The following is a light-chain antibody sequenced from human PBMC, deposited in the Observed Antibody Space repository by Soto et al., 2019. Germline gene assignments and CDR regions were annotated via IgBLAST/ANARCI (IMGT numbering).Light chain of an antibody. CDR1: QARSSW. CDR2: KVS. J-gene: IGKJ4*01. V-gene: IGKV1-5*03. Sequence: DIQMTQSPSTLSGSLRDRVTITCLANQARSSWLAWYQQKPGKAPKLLIYKVSTLKSGVPSRFSGSGSGTDFTFTISSLQPEDIATYYCQQYDNLPLTFGGGTKVDIK. CDR3: QQYDNLPLT.